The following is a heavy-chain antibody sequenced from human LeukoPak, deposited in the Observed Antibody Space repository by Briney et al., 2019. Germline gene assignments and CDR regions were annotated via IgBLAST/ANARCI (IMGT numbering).Heavy chain of an antibody. CDR3: ARGYRSASSYYFDY. CDR2: MNPNSGNT. J-gene: IGHJ4*02. Sequence: ASVKVSCKASGYTFTSYDINWVRQATGQGLEWMGWMNPNSGNTGYAQKFQGRDTMTRNTSISTAYMELSSLRSEDTAVYYCARGYRSASSYYFDYWGQGTLVTVSS. CDR1: GYTFTSYD. D-gene: IGHD1-26*01. V-gene: IGHV1-8*01.